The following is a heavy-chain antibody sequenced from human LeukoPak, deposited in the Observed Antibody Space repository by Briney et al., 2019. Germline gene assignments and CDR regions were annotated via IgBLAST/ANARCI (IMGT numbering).Heavy chain of an antibody. CDR3: ARLLRNDHGDPDAFDI. D-gene: IGHD4-17*01. Sequence: SETLSLTCAVYGGSFSGYYWSWIRQPPGKGLEWIGEINHSGSTNYNPSLKSRVTISVDTSKNQFSLKLSSVTAADTAVYYCARLLRNDHGDPDAFDIWGQGTMVTVSS. CDR1: GGSFSGYY. J-gene: IGHJ3*02. V-gene: IGHV4-34*01. CDR2: INHSGST.